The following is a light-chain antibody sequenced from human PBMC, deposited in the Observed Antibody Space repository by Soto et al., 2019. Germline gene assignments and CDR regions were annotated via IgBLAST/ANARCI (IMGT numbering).Light chain of an antibody. CDR1: SSDIGSNNY. CDR2: EVS. CDR3: SSYTTTTRL. Sequence: QSALTQPASVSGSPGQSITISCTGTSSDIGSNNYVSWFQQRPGKAPTHIIYEVSNRPSGVSNHFSGSKSGNTASLTISGLLPEDEAEYYCSSYTTTTRLFGAGTKLTVL. V-gene: IGLV2-14*01. J-gene: IGLJ3*02.